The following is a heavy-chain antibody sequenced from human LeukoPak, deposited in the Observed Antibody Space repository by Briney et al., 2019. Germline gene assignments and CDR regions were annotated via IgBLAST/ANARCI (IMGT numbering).Heavy chain of an antibody. Sequence: SETLSLTCAVYGGSFSGYYWSWIRQPPGKGLEWIGEINHSETTNYNPSLKNQVTISVDTPKTQFSPKLSSVPAADTAVYYCARGSHYDFWSGIRWAFDIWGQGTMVTVSS. V-gene: IGHV4-34*01. CDR1: GGSFSGYY. CDR3: ARGSHYDFWSGIRWAFDI. CDR2: INHSETT. D-gene: IGHD3-3*01. J-gene: IGHJ3*02.